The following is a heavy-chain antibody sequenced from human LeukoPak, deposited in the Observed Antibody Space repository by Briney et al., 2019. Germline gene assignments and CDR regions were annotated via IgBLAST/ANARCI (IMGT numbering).Heavy chain of an antibody. Sequence: APVKVSRKASGYTFTSYGISWVRQAPGQGLEWMGWISAYNGDTNYAQKLQGRVTMTTDTSTGTAYMELRSLRSDDTAIYYCARRYCSGGICWFDPWGQGTLVTVSS. D-gene: IGHD2-15*01. J-gene: IGHJ5*02. CDR2: ISAYNGDT. CDR3: ARRYCSGGICWFDP. CDR1: GYTFTSYG. V-gene: IGHV1-18*01.